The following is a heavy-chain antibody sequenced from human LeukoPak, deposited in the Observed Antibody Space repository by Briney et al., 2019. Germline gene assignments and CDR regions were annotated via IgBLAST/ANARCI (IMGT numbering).Heavy chain of an antibody. V-gene: IGHV1-18*01. Sequence: ASVKVSCKASGYIFTSYGISWVRQAPGQGLEWMGWISAYNGNTNYAQKLQGRVTMTTDTSTSTAYMELRSLRSDDTAVYYCARWALGYDSSGYDAFDIWGQGTMVTVSS. D-gene: IGHD3-22*01. CDR2: ISAYNGNT. CDR1: GYIFTSYG. J-gene: IGHJ3*02. CDR3: ARWALGYDSSGYDAFDI.